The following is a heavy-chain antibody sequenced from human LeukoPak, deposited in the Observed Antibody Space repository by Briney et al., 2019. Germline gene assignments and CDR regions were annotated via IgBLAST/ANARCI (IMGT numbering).Heavy chain of an antibody. J-gene: IGHJ4*02. CDR3: AKYSSSSFDY. CDR1: GGTFSSYT. V-gene: IGHV1-69*02. CDR2: IIPILGIA. Sequence: SVKVSCKASGGTFSSYTISWVRQAPGQGLEWMGRIIPILGIANYAQKFQGRVTITADKSTSTAYMELRSLRSDDTAVYYCAKYSSSSFDYWGQGTLVTVSS. D-gene: IGHD6-6*01.